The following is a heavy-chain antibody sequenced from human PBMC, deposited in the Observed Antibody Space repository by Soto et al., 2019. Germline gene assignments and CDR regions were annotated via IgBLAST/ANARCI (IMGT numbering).Heavy chain of an antibody. CDR2: INAGNGNT. V-gene: IGHV1-3*05. J-gene: IGHJ4*02. CDR1: GYTFSSYA. D-gene: IGHD3-10*01. Sequence: QVQLVQSGAEEKKPGASVKVSCKASGYTFSSYAMHWVRQAPGQRLEWMGWINAGNGNTKYSQKFQGRVTITRDTAASTAYRELSSLRAEDTAVYYCARGGPPIDDWGQGTLVTVSS. CDR3: ARGGPPIDD.